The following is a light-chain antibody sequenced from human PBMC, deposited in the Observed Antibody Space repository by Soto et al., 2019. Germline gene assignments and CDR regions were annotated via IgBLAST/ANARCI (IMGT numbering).Light chain of an antibody. V-gene: IGKV3-20*01. CDR3: QHYGSSLWT. CDR2: GAS. Sequence: EIVLTQSPGTLSLSPGERATLSCRASQSVSSSYLAGYQQKPGQAPRLLIYGASSRATGIPDRFSGSGSGTDFTLTISRLEPEDFAVYYCQHYGSSLWTFGQGTKVEIK. CDR1: QSVSSSY. J-gene: IGKJ1*01.